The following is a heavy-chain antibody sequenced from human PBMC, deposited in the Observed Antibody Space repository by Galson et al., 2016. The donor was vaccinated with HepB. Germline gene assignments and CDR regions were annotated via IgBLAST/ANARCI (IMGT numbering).Heavy chain of an antibody. CDR2: IETDGGAT. V-gene: IGHV3-64D*06. CDR3: VRNNMGVRAYDL. D-gene: IGHD1-26*01. J-gene: IGHJ4*02. CDR1: GFTFSAHS. Sequence: SLRLSCAGSGFTFSAHSMHWVRQAPGKGLAYVSAIETDGGATYYADSVKGRFTISRDNPRDTLYLQMSSLRADDTAVYYCVRNNMGVRAYDLWGQGTLVTVSS.